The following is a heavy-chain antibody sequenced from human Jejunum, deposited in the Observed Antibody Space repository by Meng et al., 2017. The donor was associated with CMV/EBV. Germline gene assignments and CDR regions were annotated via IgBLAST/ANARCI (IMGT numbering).Heavy chain of an antibody. CDR3: AKGEGRPHYYFDY. V-gene: IGHV3-53*01. J-gene: IGHJ4*02. CDR2: IYNGGSN. D-gene: IGHD1-26*01. Sequence: SGFTVSSIYLSWVRQAHGKGLEWVSTIYNGGSNFYTDSVEGRFVISRDTSKNTLYLQMNSLRPEDTAIYYCAKGEGRPHYYFDYWGQGTLVPSPQ. CDR1: GFTVSSIY.